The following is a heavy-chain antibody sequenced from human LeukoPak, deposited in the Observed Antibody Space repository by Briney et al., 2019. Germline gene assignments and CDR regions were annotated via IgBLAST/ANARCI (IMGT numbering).Heavy chain of an antibody. J-gene: IGHJ4*02. V-gene: IGHV1-18*03. CDR3: ARAPAAAAYYFDY. D-gene: IGHD2-2*01. Sequence: GASVKVSCKASGYTFTSYGISWVRQAPGQGLEWMGWISAYNGNTNYAQKLQGRVTITRDTSASTAYMELSSLRSEDMAVYYCARAPAAAAYYFDYWGQGTLVTVSS. CDR2: ISAYNGNT. CDR1: GYTFTSYG.